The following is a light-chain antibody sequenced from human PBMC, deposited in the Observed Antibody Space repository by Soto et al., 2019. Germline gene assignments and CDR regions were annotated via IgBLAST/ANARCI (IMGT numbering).Light chain of an antibody. Sequence: PGQRATLSCRASQSVSSYLAWYQQKPGQAPRLLIYDASNRATGIPARFSGSGSGTDFTLTISSLEPEDFAVYYCQQRSNWPPVFTFGPGTKVDIK. CDR2: DAS. CDR1: QSVSSY. V-gene: IGKV3-11*01. CDR3: QQRSNWPPVFT. J-gene: IGKJ3*01.